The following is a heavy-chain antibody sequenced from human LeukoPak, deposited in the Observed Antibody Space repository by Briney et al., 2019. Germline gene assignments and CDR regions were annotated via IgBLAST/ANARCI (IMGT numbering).Heavy chain of an antibody. Sequence: PSETLSLTCTVSGGSISSGSYYWSWIRQPAGKGLEWIGRIYTSASTNYNPSLKSRVTISVDTSKNQFSLKLSSVTAADTAVYYCARERAYQAGDPAGYFDYWGQGTLVTVSS. CDR3: ARERAYQAGDPAGYFDY. V-gene: IGHV4-61*02. CDR2: IYTSAST. D-gene: IGHD7-27*01. CDR1: GGSISSGSYY. J-gene: IGHJ4*02.